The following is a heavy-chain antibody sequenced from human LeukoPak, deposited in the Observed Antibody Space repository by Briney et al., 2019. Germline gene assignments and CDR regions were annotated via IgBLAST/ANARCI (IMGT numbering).Heavy chain of an antibody. D-gene: IGHD3-22*01. Sequence: PSETLSLTCTVSGGSISSGSYYWNWIRQPPGKGLEWIGYIYYSGSTNYNPSLKSRVTISVDTSKNQFSLKLSSVTAADTAVYYCARGVYYDSSGFTFDIWGQGTMVTVSS. V-gene: IGHV4-61*01. J-gene: IGHJ3*02. CDR2: IYYSGST. CDR3: ARGVYYDSSGFTFDI. CDR1: GGSISSGSYY.